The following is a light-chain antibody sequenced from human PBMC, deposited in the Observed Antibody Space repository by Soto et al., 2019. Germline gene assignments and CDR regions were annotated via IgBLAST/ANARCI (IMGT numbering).Light chain of an antibody. CDR1: QSVSSN. V-gene: IGKV3-15*01. Sequence: EIVMTQSPATLSVSPGERATLSCRASQSVSSNLAWNQQKPGQAPRLLIYGASTRAAGIPARFSGSGSGTEFTLTISSLQAEDFAIYYCQQANNWPRTFGQGTKVEIK. J-gene: IGKJ1*01. CDR2: GAS. CDR3: QQANNWPRT.